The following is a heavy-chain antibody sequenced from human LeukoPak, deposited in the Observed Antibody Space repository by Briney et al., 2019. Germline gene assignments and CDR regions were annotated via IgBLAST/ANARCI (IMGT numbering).Heavy chain of an antibody. J-gene: IGHJ4*02. CDR1: GFTFSSYA. CDR2: ISYDGSNK. V-gene: IGHV3-30-3*01. D-gene: IGHD3-16*01. CDR3: ASDYDYVWGRGTFDY. Sequence: GGSLRLSCAASGFTFSSYAMHWVRQAPGKGLEWVAVISYDGSNKYYADSVKGRFTISRDSSKNTLYLQMNSLRAEDTAVYYCASDYDYVWGRGTFDYWGQGTLVTVSS.